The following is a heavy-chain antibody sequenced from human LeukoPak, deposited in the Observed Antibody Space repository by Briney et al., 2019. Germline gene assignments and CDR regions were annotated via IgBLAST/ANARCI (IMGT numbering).Heavy chain of an antibody. Sequence: GASVKVSCKASGYTFTGYYMHWVRQAPGQGLEWMGWIHPNSGGTNYAQKFQGRVTMTRDTSISTAYMELTRLTSDDTAVYYCARQGSTLIAVVKVALDVWGQGTMVTVSS. D-gene: IGHD3-22*01. CDR3: ARQGSTLIAVVKVALDV. CDR1: GYTFTGYY. V-gene: IGHV1-2*02. CDR2: IHPNSGGT. J-gene: IGHJ3*01.